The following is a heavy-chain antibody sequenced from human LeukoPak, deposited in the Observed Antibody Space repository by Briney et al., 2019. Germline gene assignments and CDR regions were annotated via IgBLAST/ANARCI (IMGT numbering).Heavy chain of an antibody. CDR1: GFTFTNAW. CDR3: TTEPRGRYYFDY. V-gene: IGHV3-15*01. J-gene: IGHJ4*02. CDR2: IKSKIDGGTT. D-gene: IGHD3-16*01. Sequence: GGSLRLSCAASGFTFTNAWMGWVRQAPGKGLEWVGRIKSKIDGGTTEYAAPVKGRFTISRDDSKNTLYLQMNSLTTEDTAVYYCTTEPRGRYYFDYWGQGTLVTVSS.